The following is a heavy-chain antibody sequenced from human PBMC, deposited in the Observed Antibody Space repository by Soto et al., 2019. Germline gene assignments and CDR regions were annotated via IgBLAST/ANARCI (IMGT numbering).Heavy chain of an antibody. Sequence: QVQLVESGGGVVQPGRSLRLSCAASGFTFISYAMHWVRQAPGKGLEWVAVISFDGSTEYYADSVRGRFTISRDNDKNSVYLQMNRLSSEDSAVYDCARSRHGSGSYTHFYYGLDVWGQGTTVTVSS. D-gene: IGHD3-10*01. CDR3: ARSRHGSGSYTHFYYGLDV. V-gene: IGHV3-30-3*01. CDR1: GFTFISYA. CDR2: ISFDGSTE. J-gene: IGHJ6*02.